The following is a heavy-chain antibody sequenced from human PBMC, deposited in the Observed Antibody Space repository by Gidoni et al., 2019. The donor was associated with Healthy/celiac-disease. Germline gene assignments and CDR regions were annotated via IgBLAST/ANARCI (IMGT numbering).Heavy chain of an antibody. J-gene: IGHJ3*02. D-gene: IGHD6-19*01. Sequence: EVQLVESGVGLVQPGRSLRLSCPPSGFTFDDYAMHWVRQAPGKGLEWVSGISWNSGSIGYADSGKGRFTISRDNAKNSLDLQMNSLRAEDTALYYCAKDGGSGWYGDAFDIWGQGTMVTVSS. CDR3: AKDGGSGWYGDAFDI. V-gene: IGHV3-9*01. CDR2: ISWNSGSI. CDR1: GFTFDDYA.